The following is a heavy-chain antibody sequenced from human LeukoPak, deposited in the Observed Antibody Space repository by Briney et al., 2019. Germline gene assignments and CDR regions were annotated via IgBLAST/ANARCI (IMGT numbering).Heavy chain of an antibody. Sequence: HSGRSLRLSCAASGLTFSSYGMTCVRQAGGEGREWVSAISDRGVRTFYADSVKGRFTISRDNSKNTLYLQINSLRAEDTAVYYCAKDSYDTSIWGQGTLVTVSA. CDR1: GLTFSSYG. D-gene: IGHD3-22*01. V-gene: IGHV3-23*01. CDR2: ISDRGVRT. CDR3: AKDSYDTSI. J-gene: IGHJ4*02.